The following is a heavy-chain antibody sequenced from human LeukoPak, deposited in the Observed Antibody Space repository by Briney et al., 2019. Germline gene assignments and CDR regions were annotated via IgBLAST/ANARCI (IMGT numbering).Heavy chain of an antibody. Sequence: GGSLRLSCAASGFTSSSYSMNWVRQAPGKGLEWVSSISSSSSYIYYADSVKGRFTISRDSAKNSLYLQMNSLRAEDTAVYYCARDSIASSKPFDYWGQGTLVTVSS. CDR2: ISSSSSYI. V-gene: IGHV3-21*01. D-gene: IGHD6-6*01. CDR3: ARDSIASSKPFDY. J-gene: IGHJ4*02. CDR1: GFTSSSYS.